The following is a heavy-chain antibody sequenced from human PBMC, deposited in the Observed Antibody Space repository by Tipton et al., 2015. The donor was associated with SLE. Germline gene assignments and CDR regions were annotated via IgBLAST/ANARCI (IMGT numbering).Heavy chain of an antibody. CDR2: IYYSGST. Sequence: TLSLTCSVSGDSISSSSYYWGWIRQPPGKGLEWIGSIYYSGSTYYNPSLKSRVTISVDTSKNQFSLKLNSVTAADTAVYYCAKHYYDSSGFFDSWGQGTLFTVSS. V-gene: IGHV4-39*01. CDR3: AKHYYDSSGFFDS. CDR1: GDSISSSSYY. D-gene: IGHD3-22*01. J-gene: IGHJ4*02.